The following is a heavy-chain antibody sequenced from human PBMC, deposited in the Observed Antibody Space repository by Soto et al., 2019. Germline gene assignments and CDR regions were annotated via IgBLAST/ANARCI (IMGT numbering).Heavy chain of an antibody. J-gene: IGHJ6*03. V-gene: IGHV3-9*01. CDR3: AKDTGRYYYCYMDV. CDR2: ISWNSGSI. CDR1: GFTFDDYA. Sequence: GGSLRLSCAASGFTFDDYAMHWVRQAPGKGLEWVSGISWNSGSIGYADAVKGRFSISRDKAKNSLYLQMNSLRAEETDLYYCAKDTGRYYYCYMDVWGKGTTVTVSS.